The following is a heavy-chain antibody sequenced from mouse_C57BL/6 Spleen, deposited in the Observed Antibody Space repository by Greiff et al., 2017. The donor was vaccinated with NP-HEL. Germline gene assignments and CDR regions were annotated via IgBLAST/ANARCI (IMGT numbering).Heavy chain of an antibody. CDR3: ARNDGYYPFAY. CDR1: GYTFTSYW. J-gene: IGHJ3*01. Sequence: VQVVESGAELVKPGASVKLSCKASGYTFTSYWMQWVKQRPGQGLEWIGEIDPSDSYTNYNQKFKGKATLTVDTSSSTAYMQLSSLTSEDSAVYYCARNDGYYPFAYWGQGTLVTVSA. V-gene: IGHV1-50*01. D-gene: IGHD2-3*01. CDR2: IDPSDSYT.